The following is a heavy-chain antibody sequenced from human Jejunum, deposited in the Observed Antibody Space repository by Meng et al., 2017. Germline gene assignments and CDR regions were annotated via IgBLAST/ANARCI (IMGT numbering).Heavy chain of an antibody. CDR1: GDSVSSNSAG. CDR3: AGGGLVRSTRGYFDY. J-gene: IGHJ4*02. V-gene: IGHV6-1*01. D-gene: IGHD1-26*01. CDR2: TYYRSKWYI. Sequence: QIQLQQSGPGLVKPSQTLSLPCAISGDSVSSNSAGWNWIRQSPSRGLERLGRTYYRSKWYIDYAVSVKSRITINPDTSKNQFSLHLNSVTPEDTAVYYCAGGGLVRSTRGYFDYWGQGTLVTVSS.